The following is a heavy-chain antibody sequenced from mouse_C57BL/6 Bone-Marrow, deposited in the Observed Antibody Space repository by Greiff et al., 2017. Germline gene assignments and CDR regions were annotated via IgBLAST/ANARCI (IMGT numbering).Heavy chain of an antibody. CDR2: IDPETGGT. Sequence: QVQLQQSGAELVRPGASVTLSCKASGYTFTDYEMHWVKQTPVHGLEWIGAIDPETGGTAYNQKFKGKAILTADKSSSTAYMELRSLTSEDSAVYYCTRGLITTVYYAMDYWGQGTSVTVSS. J-gene: IGHJ4*01. CDR1: GYTFTDYE. CDR3: TRGLITTVYYAMDY. D-gene: IGHD1-1*01. V-gene: IGHV1-15*01.